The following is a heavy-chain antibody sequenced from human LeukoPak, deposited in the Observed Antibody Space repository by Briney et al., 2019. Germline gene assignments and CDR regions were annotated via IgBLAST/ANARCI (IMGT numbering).Heavy chain of an antibody. CDR3: ARGFNSFDI. Sequence: GGSPRLSCAASGFTFSDHYMDWVRQAPGKGLEWVGRSRNKANSYSTVYAASVTGRFTVSRDESQNSLFLHMNSLKTEDTAVYYCARGFNSFDIWGRGTMVTVSS. V-gene: IGHV3-72*01. J-gene: IGHJ3*02. CDR2: SRNKANSYST. CDR1: GFTFSDHY.